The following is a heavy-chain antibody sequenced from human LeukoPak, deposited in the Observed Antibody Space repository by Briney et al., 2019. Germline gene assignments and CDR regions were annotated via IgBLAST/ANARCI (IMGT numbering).Heavy chain of an antibody. D-gene: IGHD5-24*01. J-gene: IGHJ4*02. CDR3: ARDSRWALFDS. V-gene: IGHV3-23*01. CDR1: GFTFSTYG. CDR2: IGGSGIRV. Sequence: GGSLRLSCAASGFTFSTYGINWVRQAPGKGLEWVSGIGGSGIRVYYADSVKGRFTISGDNSKNTVYLRLSSLTVEDTAVYYCARDSRWALFDSWGQGTLVTVSS.